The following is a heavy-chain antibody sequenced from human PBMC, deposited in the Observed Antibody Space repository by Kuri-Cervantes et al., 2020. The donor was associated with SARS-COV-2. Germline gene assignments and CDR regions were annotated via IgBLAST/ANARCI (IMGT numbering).Heavy chain of an antibody. V-gene: IGHV1-18*01. CDR3: ARVRTYCSSTSCYTGYFQH. J-gene: IGHJ1*01. Sequence: ASVLVPCNASGHTFPSYDINWVRQAPGQGLEWMGWISAYNGNTNYAQKLQGRVTMTTDTSTSTAYRELRSLRSEDTAVYYCARVRTYCSSTSCYTGYFQHWGQGTLVTVSS. CDR2: ISAYNGNT. CDR1: GHTFPSYD. D-gene: IGHD2-2*02.